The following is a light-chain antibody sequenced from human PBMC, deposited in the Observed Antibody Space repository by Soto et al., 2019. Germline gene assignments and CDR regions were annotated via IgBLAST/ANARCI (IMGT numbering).Light chain of an antibody. CDR3: QQYNNWPPVYT. Sequence: EILMTQSPATLSVSPGERATLSCRASQSISKKLAWYQQKPGQAPRLLIYDASTRATGIPARFSGSGSGTEFTLTISSLQSEDFAAYYCQQYNNWPPVYTFGQGTKLDIK. J-gene: IGKJ2*01. CDR1: QSISKK. V-gene: IGKV3D-15*01. CDR2: DAS.